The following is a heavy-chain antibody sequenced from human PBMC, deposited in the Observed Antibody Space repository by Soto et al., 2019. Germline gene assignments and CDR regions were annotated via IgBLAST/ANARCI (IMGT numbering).Heavy chain of an antibody. CDR2: ISAYNGNT. V-gene: IGHV1-18*01. J-gene: IGHJ4*02. CDR1: GYTFTNYG. Sequence: ASVKVSCKASGYTFTNYGISWVRQAPGQGLELMGWISAYNGNTNYAQQLQGRITMTTDTSTSTAYMELRSLTSDDTAVYYCVRDAYGSGRRPQYWGQGTLVTVSS. D-gene: IGHD3-10*01. CDR3: VRDAYGSGRRPQY.